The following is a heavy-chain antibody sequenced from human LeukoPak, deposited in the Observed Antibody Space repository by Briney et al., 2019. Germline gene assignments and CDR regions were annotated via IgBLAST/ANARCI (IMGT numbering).Heavy chain of an antibody. CDR2: IIGGVGST. CDR1: GFTFSSFA. J-gene: IGHJ4*02. D-gene: IGHD2-15*01. CDR3: AKHGGHFDC. V-gene: IGHV3-23*01. Sequence: GGSLTLSCAVSGFTFSSFAMSWVRQAPEGGLEWVSAIIGGVGSTYYADFVKGRFTISRDNSKNTLDLQMNSRRAEDTAVYYCAKHGGHFDCWGQGTLVTVSS.